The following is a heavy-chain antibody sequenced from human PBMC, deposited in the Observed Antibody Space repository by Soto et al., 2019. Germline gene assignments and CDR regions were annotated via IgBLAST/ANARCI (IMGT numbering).Heavy chain of an antibody. CDR1: GFDFSSYA. V-gene: IGHV3-23*01. J-gene: IGHJ4*02. Sequence: DVYLLESGGTLVQPGGSLRLSCAASGFDFSSYAMPWVPPAPGKGLEWVSGITYTGDTTYYADSVKGRFTISRDNYRNTLYLQMNSLRADDTAMYFCAKDWPGTSSVTSDYWGQGTLVTVSS. CDR2: ITYTGDTT. CDR3: AKDWPGTSSVTSDY. D-gene: IGHD4-17*01.